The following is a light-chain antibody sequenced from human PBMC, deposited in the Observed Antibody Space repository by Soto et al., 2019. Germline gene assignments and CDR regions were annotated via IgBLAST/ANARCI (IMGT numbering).Light chain of an antibody. Sequence: AIQMTQSPSSLSASTGDSVTISCRASQAITSALAWYQHKPGKPPKLLIYDVSTLEGGVPSRFSGSGSGTDFTLSISSLQPEDYANYYCQQFENYPLTFGGGTNVE. V-gene: IGKV1D-13*01. CDR3: QQFENYPLT. CDR1: QAITSA. CDR2: DVS. J-gene: IGKJ4*01.